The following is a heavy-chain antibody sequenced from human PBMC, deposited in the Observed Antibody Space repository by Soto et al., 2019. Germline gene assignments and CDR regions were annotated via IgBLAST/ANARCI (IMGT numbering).Heavy chain of an antibody. D-gene: IGHD3-22*01. J-gene: IGHJ6*02. Sequence: SGPTLVNPTRTLTLTCTFSGFSLSTSGVGVGWIRQPPGKALEWLALIYWDDDKRYSPSQKSRLTITKDTSKNQVVLTMTNMDPVDTATYYCAHASPGGDYYDSSGYHYYYYYGMDVWGQGT. CDR1: GFSLSTSGVG. CDR3: AHASPGGDYYDSSGYHYYYYYGMDV. CDR2: IYWDDDK. V-gene: IGHV2-5*02.